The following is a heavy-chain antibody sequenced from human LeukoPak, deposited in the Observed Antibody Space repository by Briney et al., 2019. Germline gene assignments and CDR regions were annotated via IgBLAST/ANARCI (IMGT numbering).Heavy chain of an antibody. CDR3: ARVERKYQLLKPLHGTPSHYFDY. D-gene: IGHD2-2*01. Sequence: SETLSLTCTVSGGSISSYYWSWIRQPAGKGLEWIGRIYTSGSTNYNPSLKSRVTMSVDTSKNQFSLKVSSVTAADTAVYYCARVERKYQLLKPLHGTPSHYFDYWGQGTLVTVSS. J-gene: IGHJ4*02. CDR2: IYTSGST. V-gene: IGHV4-4*07. CDR1: GGSISSYY.